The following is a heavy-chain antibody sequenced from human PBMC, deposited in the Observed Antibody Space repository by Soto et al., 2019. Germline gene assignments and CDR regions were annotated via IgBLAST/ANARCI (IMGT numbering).Heavy chain of an antibody. J-gene: IGHJ3*02. CDR3: ARREYCSGGSCYTHDAFDI. CDR1: GYSFTSYW. D-gene: IGHD2-15*01. CDR2: IYPGDSDT. V-gene: IGHV5-51*01. Sequence: GESLKISCKGSGYSFTSYWIGWVRQMPGKGLEWMGIIYPGDSDTRYSPSFQGQVTISADKSISTAYLQWSSLKASDTAMYYCARREYCSGGSCYTHDAFDIWGQGTMVT.